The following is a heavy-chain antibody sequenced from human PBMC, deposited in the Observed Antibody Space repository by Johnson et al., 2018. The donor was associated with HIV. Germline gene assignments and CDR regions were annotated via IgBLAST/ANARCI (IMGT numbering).Heavy chain of an antibody. CDR2: ISYDGNTE. V-gene: IGHV3-30*03. Sequence: QVRLVESGGGVVQPGRSLRLSCVASGFTFSTYAMHWVRQAPGKGLAWVAVISYDGNTEYYAHSVKGRFTISRDNSKSTLFLQMNSLRPEDTAVYYCARIRVAVITEVGAFDIWGQGTMVTVSS. D-gene: IGHD3-22*01. J-gene: IGHJ3*02. CDR3: ARIRVAVITEVGAFDI. CDR1: GFTFSTYA.